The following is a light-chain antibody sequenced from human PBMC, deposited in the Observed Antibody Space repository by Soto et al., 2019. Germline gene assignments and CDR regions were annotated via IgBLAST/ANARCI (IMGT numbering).Light chain of an antibody. J-gene: IGKJ1*01. Sequence: EIVLTQSPATLSVSPGESVTLSCRASQLFSSNLAWYQRRPGQAPRLIIYGSSTRATGVPARFSGSASGTEFTLTISSLQSEDFGVYYCQQYNDWPPWTFGQGTKVEIK. CDR3: QQYNDWPPWT. V-gene: IGKV3-15*01. CDR2: GSS. CDR1: QLFSSN.